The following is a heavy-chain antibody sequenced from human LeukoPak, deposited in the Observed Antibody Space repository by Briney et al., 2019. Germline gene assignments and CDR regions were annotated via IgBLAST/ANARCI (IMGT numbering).Heavy chain of an antibody. CDR2: INHSGST. Sequence: PSETLSLTCAVYGGSFSGYYWSWIRQPPGKGLEWIGEINHSGSTNYNPSLKSRVTISVDTSKNQFSLKLSSVTAADTAVYYCASIRSHHSALDAFDIWGQGTMVTVSS. J-gene: IGHJ3*02. V-gene: IGHV4-34*01. D-gene: IGHD1-14*01. CDR3: ASIRSHHSALDAFDI. CDR1: GGSFSGYY.